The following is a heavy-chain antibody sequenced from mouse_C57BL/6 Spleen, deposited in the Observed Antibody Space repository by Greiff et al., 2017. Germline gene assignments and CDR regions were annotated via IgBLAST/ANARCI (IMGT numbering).Heavy chain of an antibody. CDR2: ISSGSSTI. CDR3: AILRPYYAMDY. CDR1: GFTFSDYG. Sequence: EVQLQESGGGLVKPGGSLKLSCAASGFTFSDYGMHWVRQAPEKGLEWVAYISSGSSTIYYADTVKGRFTISRDNAKNTLFLQMTSLRSEDTAMYYCAILRPYYAMDYWGQGTSVTVSS. V-gene: IGHV5-17*01. D-gene: IGHD1-2*01. J-gene: IGHJ4*01.